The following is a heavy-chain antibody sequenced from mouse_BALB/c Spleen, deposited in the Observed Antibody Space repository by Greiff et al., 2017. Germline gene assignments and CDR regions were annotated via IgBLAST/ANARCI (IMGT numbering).Heavy chain of an antibody. CDR3: ARQGDDGDY. J-gene: IGHJ2*01. V-gene: IGHV5-6*01. Sequence: EVQLVESGGDLVKPGGSLKLSCAASGFTFSSYGMSWVRQTPDKRLEWVATISSGGSYTYYPDSVKGRFTISRDNAKNTLYLQMSSLKSEDTAMYYCARQGDDGDYWGQGTTLTVSS. D-gene: IGHD2-3*01. CDR1: GFTFSSYG. CDR2: ISSGGSYT.